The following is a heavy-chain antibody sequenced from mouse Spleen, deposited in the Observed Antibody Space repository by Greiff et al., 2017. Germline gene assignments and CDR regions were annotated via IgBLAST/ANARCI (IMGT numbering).Heavy chain of an antibody. D-gene: IGHD1-1*01. CDR1: GYTFTDYY. J-gene: IGHJ2*01. Sequence: EVQLQQSGPELVKPGASVKISCKASGYTFTDYYMNWVKQSHGKSLEWIGDINPNNGGTSYNQKFKGKATLTVDKSSSTAYMELRSLTSEDSAVYYCARRGHYGSRYYFDYWGQGTTLTVSS. V-gene: IGHV1-26*01. CDR2: INPNNGGT. CDR3: ARRGHYGSRYYFDY.